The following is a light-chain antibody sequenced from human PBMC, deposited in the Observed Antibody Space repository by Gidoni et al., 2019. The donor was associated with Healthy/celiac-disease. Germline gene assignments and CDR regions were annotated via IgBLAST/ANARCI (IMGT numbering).Light chain of an antibody. Sequence: DILMNQSPDSLAVSLGERATINCKSSQSVLYSSNNKNYLAWYQQKPGQPPKLLIYWASTRESGVPERFSGSGSGTDFTLTISSLKAEDVAVYYCQQYYSTPFTFGQGTRLEIK. CDR1: QSVLYSSNNKNY. V-gene: IGKV4-1*01. CDR2: WAS. CDR3: QQYYSTPFT. J-gene: IGKJ5*01.